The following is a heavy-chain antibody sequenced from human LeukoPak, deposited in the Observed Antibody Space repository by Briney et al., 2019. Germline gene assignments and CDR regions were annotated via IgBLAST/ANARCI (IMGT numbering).Heavy chain of an antibody. CDR2: IYSDGST. CDR3: ARLWVAATSFKGVPV. D-gene: IGHD2-15*01. Sequence: PSEALPLTCTVSGDSISYSNYFWGWVRQPPGAGLEWLGSIYSDGSTYYDPSVKSRVTLSVDTSKNQFSLKLTSVTASDTAVYYCARLWVAATSFKGVPVWGQGTMATVSS. V-gene: IGHV4-39*01. CDR1: GDSISYSNYF. J-gene: IGHJ3*01.